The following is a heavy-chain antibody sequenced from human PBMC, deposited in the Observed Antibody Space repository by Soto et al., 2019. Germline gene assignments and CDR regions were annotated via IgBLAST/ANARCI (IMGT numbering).Heavy chain of an antibody. J-gene: IGHJ4*02. CDR1: GGSISSGDYY. CDR3: ARDRTPGIGYSFGY. Sequence: SETLSLTCTVSGGSISSGDYYWSWIRQHPGKGLEWIGYIYYSGSTYYNPSLKSRVIISSDTSKNQFALKLSSVTAADTAIYYCARDRTPGIGYSFGYWGQGILVTVSS. V-gene: IGHV4-31*03. D-gene: IGHD4-4*01. CDR2: IYYSGST.